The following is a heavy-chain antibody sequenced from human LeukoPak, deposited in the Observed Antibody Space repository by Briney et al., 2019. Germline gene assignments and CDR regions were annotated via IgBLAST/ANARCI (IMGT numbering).Heavy chain of an antibody. D-gene: IGHD3-10*01. CDR2: INPSGGST. Sequence: ASVKVSCKASGYTFTSYYMHWVRQAPGQGLEWMGIINPSGGSTSYAQKFQGRVTMTRDMSTSTVYMEMSSLRSEDTAVYYCARAQVVRGVRFDYWGQGTLVTVSS. J-gene: IGHJ4*02. CDR1: GYTFTSYY. CDR3: ARAQVVRGVRFDY. V-gene: IGHV1-46*01.